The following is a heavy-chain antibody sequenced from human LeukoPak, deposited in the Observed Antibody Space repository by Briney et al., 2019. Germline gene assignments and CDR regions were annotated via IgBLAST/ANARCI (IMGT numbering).Heavy chain of an antibody. V-gene: IGHV3-7*01. CDR1: GFTFSSDW. D-gene: IGHD6-19*01. J-gene: IGHJ4*02. CDR2: IKPDGGEK. Sequence: GGSLRLSCAASGFTFSSDWMSWVRQAPGKGLEWVANIKPDGGEKYYVDSVKGRFTISRDNAKNSLFLQMNSLRAEDTALYYCARDRAVADYWGQGTLVTVSS. CDR3: ARDRAVADY.